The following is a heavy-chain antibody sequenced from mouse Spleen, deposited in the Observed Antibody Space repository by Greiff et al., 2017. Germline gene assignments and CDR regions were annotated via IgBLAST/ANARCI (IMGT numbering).Heavy chain of an antibody. CDR3: ARETFYWYFDV. CDR1: GYSITSGYY. CDR2: ISYDGSN. Sequence: EVKVEESGPGLVKPSQSLSLTCSVTGYSITSGYYWNWIRQFPGNKLEWMGYISYDGSNNYNPSLKNRISITRDTSKNQFFLKLNSVTTEDTATYYCARETFYWYFDVWGAGTTVTVSS. V-gene: IGHV3-6*02. J-gene: IGHJ1*01.